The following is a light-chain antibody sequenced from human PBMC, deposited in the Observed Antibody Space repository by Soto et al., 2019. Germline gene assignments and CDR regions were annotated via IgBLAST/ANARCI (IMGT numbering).Light chain of an antibody. V-gene: IGLV2-14*01. CDR3: AAWDVSFVV. J-gene: IGLJ3*02. CDR2: DVS. Sequence: QSVLTQPASVSGSPGQSITISCTGTSSDVGAYNSVSWYQQHPGKAPKSVIYDVSNRPSGVSNRFSGSKSGTSASLAISGLQSEDEADYYCAAWDVSFVVFGGGTKLTVL. CDR1: SSDVGAYNS.